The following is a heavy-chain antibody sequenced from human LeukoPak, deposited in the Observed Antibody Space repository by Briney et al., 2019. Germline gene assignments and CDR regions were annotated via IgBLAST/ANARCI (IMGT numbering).Heavy chain of an antibody. CDR1: GGTFSSYA. V-gene: IGHV1-69*05. Sequence: ASVKVSCKATGGTFSSYAISWVRQAPGQGLEWMGGIIPIFGTANYAQKFQGRVTITTDESTSTAYMELSSLRSEDTAVYYCARSTTVPFFDYWGQGTLVTVSS. CDR2: IIPIFGTA. CDR3: ARSTTVPFFDY. D-gene: IGHD4-17*01. J-gene: IGHJ4*02.